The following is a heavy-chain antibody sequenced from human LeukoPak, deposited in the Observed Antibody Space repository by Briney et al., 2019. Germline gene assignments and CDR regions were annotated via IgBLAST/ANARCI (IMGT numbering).Heavy chain of an antibody. Sequence: GGPLRLSCAASGFTFSDYYMSWIRQAPGKGLEWVSYISSSSSYTNYADSVKGRFTISRDNSKKMVYLQMNGLRADDTAVYYCAKDHSTTWLGSFNYWGQGTLVTVSS. CDR1: GFTFSDYY. V-gene: IGHV3-11*05. CDR3: AKDHSTTWLGSFNY. D-gene: IGHD2-2*01. J-gene: IGHJ4*02. CDR2: ISSSSSYT.